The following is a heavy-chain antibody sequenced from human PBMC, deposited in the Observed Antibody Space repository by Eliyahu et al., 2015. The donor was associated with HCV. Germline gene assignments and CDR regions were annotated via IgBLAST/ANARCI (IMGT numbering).Heavy chain of an antibody. J-gene: IGHJ1*01. CDR2: INPNSGGT. CDR1: GYTFTGYY. Sequence: QVQLVQSGAEVKKPGASVKVSCKASGYTFTGYYMHWVRQAPGQGLEWMGWINPNSGGTNYAQKFQGRVTMTRDTSISTAYMELSRLRSDDTAVYYCARVYYDSSGYEYFQHWGQGTLVTVSP. CDR3: ARVYYDSSGYEYFQH. D-gene: IGHD3-22*01. V-gene: IGHV1-2*02.